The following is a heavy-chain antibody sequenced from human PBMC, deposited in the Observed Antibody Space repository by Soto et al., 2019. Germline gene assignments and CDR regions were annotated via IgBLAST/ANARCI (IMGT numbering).Heavy chain of an antibody. V-gene: IGHV3-11*01. CDR1: GFTFSDYY. CDR3: ATLNYDFWNAMSPNAP. D-gene: IGHD3-3*01. J-gene: IGHJ5*02. Sequence: GGSLRLSCAASGFTFSDYYMSWIRQAPGKGLEWVSYISSSGSTIYYADSVKGRFTISRDNAKNSLYLQMNSLRAEDTAVYYCATLNYDFWNAMSPNAPGGQGTLVTV. CDR2: ISSSGSTI.